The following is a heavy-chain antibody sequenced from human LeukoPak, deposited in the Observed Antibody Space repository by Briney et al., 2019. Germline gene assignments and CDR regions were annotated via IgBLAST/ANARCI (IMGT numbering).Heavy chain of an antibody. CDR3: ARDSRIVVPAATPPPSHFYYYCGMDV. CDR2: INPSGGST. CDR1: GYTFTSYY. J-gene: IGHJ6*02. Sequence: ASVKVSCKASGYTFTSYYMHWVRQAPGQGLEWMGIINPSGGSTSYAQKFQGRVTMTRDTSTSTVYVELSSLRSEDTAVYYCARDSRIVVPAATPPPSHFYYYCGMDVWGQGTTVTVSS. V-gene: IGHV1-46*01. D-gene: IGHD2-2*01.